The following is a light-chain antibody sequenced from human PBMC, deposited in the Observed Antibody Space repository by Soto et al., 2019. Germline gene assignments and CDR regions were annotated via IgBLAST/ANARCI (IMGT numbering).Light chain of an antibody. V-gene: IGKV3-20*01. CDR2: GAS. CDR1: QNISSRY. J-gene: IGKJ1*01. CDR3: QQYGSSLIT. Sequence: EIVLTQSPGTLSLSPGERATLSCRASQNISSRYLAWYQQKPGQAPRLLIYGASTRATGIPARFSGSGSGTEFTLTLGSLQSEDFAVYYCQQYGSSLITFGQGTKVDIK.